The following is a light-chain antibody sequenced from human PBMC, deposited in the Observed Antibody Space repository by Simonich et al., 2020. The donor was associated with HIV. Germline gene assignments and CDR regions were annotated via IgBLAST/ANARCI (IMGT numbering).Light chain of an antibody. Sequence: DIVMTQSPDSLAVSRGERATINSKSSQSVLYSSNNKNYLAWYQKKPGQPPKLLIYWASTRESVVPDRFSGSGSGTDFTLTISSLHAEDVAVYYCQQYYSTPRTFGQGTKLEIK. CDR1: QSVLYSSNNKNY. CDR2: WAS. V-gene: IGKV4-1*01. CDR3: QQYYSTPRT. J-gene: IGKJ2*01.